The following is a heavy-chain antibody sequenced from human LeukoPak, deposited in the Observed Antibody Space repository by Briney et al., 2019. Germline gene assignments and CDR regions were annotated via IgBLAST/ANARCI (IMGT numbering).Heavy chain of an antibody. CDR3: ARGARGDYYFDY. D-gene: IGHD3-10*01. CDR2: INHSGST. V-gene: IGHV4-34*01. CDR1: GGSFSGYY. Sequence: PSETLSLTCAVYGGSFSGYYWSWIRQPPGKGLEWIGEINHSGSTNYNPSLMSRVTISVDTSKNQFSLKLSSVTAADTAVYYCARGARGDYYFDYWGQGTLVTVSS. J-gene: IGHJ4*02.